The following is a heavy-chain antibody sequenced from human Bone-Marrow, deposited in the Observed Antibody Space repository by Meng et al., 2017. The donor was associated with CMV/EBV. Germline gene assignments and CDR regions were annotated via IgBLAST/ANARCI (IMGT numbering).Heavy chain of an antibody. CDR3: TAPLPGEFDY. J-gene: IGHJ4*02. CDR2: IRSKAYGGTT. CDR1: GFTFGDYA. Sequence: GGSLRLSCTASGFTFGDYAMSWVRQAPGKGLEWVGFIRSKAYGGTTEYAASVKGRFTISRDDSKSIAYLQMNSLKTEDTAVYYCTAPLPGEFDYWGQGTLVTVSS. D-gene: IGHD4-17*01. V-gene: IGHV3-49*04.